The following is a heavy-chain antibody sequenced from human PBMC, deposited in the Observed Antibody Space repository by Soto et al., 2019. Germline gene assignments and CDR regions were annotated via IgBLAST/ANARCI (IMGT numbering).Heavy chain of an antibody. V-gene: IGHV3-21*02. CDR2: ISASSTYI. D-gene: IGHD4-17*01. CDR3: ARNFGDYGDYDK. CDR1: GFTFSSYT. Sequence: EVQLVESGGGLVTPGGSLRLSCVASGFTFSSYTMDWVRQAPGKGLVWVSSISASSTYIYYTDSLRGRFSISRDNAKNLLYLQMNSLRAEDTAVYYCARNFGDYGDYDKWGQGTLVTVSS. J-gene: IGHJ4*02.